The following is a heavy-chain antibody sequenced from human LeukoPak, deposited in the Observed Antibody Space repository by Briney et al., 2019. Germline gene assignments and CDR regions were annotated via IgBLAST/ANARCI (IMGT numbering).Heavy chain of an antibody. CDR3: ARDRGLEIEVRGVIFHYYYYMDV. D-gene: IGHD3-10*01. CDR2: INVNSGGT. Sequence: ASVKVSCKASGYTFTDDYIHWVRQAPGQGLEWMGWINVNSGGTNYAQKFYARVTMTRDTSISTAYMELSRLRSDDTAVYYCARDRGLEIEVRGVIFHYYYYMDVWGKGTTVTVSS. J-gene: IGHJ6*03. V-gene: IGHV1-2*02. CDR1: GYTFTDDY.